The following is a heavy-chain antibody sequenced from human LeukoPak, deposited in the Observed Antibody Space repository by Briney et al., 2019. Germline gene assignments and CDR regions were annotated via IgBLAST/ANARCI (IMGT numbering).Heavy chain of an antibody. J-gene: IGHJ4*02. CDR3: AKDISGSGVSGIDY. D-gene: IGHD3-10*01. CDR1: GFNFSDYA. Sequence: GGSLRLSCAASGFNFSDYAMHWVRQAPGKGLEWVAFIRYDGSNKYYADSVKGRFTISRDNSKNTLYLQMNSLRAEDTALYYCAKDISGSGVSGIDYWGQGTLVTVSS. CDR2: IRYDGSNK. V-gene: IGHV3-30*02.